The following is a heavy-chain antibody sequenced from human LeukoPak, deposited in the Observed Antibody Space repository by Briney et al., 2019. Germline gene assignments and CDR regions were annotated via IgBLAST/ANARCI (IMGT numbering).Heavy chain of an antibody. J-gene: IGHJ4*02. D-gene: IGHD2/OR15-2a*01. CDR2: IYSGGTT. Sequence: GGSLRLSCAASGFTVSSNYMSWVRQAPGKGLEWVSVIYSGGTTYYADSVKGRFTISRDNSKDTLFLQMNSLRAEDTAVYYCAREGPRGNSQFDYWGQGTLVTVSS. V-gene: IGHV3-53*01. CDR1: GFTVSSNY. CDR3: AREGPRGNSQFDY.